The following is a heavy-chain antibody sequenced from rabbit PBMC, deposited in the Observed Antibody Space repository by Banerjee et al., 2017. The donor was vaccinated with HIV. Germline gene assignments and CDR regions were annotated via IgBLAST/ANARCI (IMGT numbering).Heavy chain of an antibody. CDR2: IYPGSSGST. CDR3: ARNPYSSSGYWDL. CDR1: GLDFSGSYW. D-gene: IGHD1-1*01. V-gene: IGHV1S45*01. J-gene: IGHJ3*01. Sequence: EESGGDLVKPEGSLTLTCKASGLDFSGSYWIWWVRQAPGKGLEWIGGIYPGSSGSTYYASWAKGRFTISKTSSTTVTLQMTSLTAADTATYFCARNPYSSSGYWDLWGQGTLVTVS.